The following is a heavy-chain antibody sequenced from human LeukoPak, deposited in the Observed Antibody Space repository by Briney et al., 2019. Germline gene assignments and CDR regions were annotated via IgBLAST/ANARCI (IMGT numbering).Heavy chain of an antibody. V-gene: IGHV1-2*02. J-gene: IGHJ6*03. CDR2: INPNSGGT. D-gene: IGHD4-23*01. Sequence: ASVKVSCKASGYTFIGYYMHWVRQAPGQGLEWMGWINPNSGGTNYAQKFQGRVTVTRDTSISTAYMDLSRLGSDDTAVYYCARDGGNYMDVWGKGTTVTVSS. CDR3: ARDGGNYMDV. CDR1: GYTFIGYY.